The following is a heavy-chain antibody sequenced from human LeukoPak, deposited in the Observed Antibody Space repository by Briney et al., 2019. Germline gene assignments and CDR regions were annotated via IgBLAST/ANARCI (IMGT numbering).Heavy chain of an antibody. Sequence: GGSLRLSCAASGFTVSTNIMSWVRQAPEKGLEWVSVIYSGDNTYYADSVKGRFTISRDNSKNTVYLQMNSLRVEDTAIYYCARHLGVTTARYCFDYWGQGTLVTVSP. D-gene: IGHD6-6*01. CDR1: GFTVSTNI. CDR2: IYSGDNT. CDR3: ARHLGVTTARYCFDY. J-gene: IGHJ4*02. V-gene: IGHV3-53*01.